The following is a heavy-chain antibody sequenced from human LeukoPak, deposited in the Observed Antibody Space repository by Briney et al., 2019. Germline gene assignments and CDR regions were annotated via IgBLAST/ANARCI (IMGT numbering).Heavy chain of an antibody. J-gene: IGHJ3*02. CDR3: AREASGYSYGLDAFDI. Sequence: GGSLRLSCAASGFTFSSYEMNWVRQAPGKGLEWVSYIRGSGSTIYYADSVKGRFTISRDNAKNSLYLQMNSLRAEDTAVYYCAREASGYSYGLDAFDIWGQGTMVTVSS. D-gene: IGHD5-18*01. CDR2: IRGSGSTI. CDR1: GFTFSSYE. V-gene: IGHV3-48*03.